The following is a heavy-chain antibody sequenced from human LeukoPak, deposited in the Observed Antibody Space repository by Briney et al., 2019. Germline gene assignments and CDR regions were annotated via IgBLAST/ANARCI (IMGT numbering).Heavy chain of an antibody. D-gene: IGHD3-22*01. CDR3: ARALYYYDSSGLEY. CDR2: ISTTTSYI. V-gene: IGHV3-21*01. CDR1: GFTFSSYT. J-gene: IGHJ4*02. Sequence: GGSPRLSGAASGFTFSSYTMNWVRQAPGKGLEWVSSISTTTSYIHYADSVKGRFTISRDNAKNSLYLQMNSLRAEDTAVYYCARALYYYDSSGLEYWGQGTLVTVSS.